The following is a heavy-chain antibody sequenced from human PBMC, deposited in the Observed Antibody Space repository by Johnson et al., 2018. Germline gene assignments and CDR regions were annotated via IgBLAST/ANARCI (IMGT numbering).Heavy chain of an antibody. J-gene: IGHJ1*01. CDR3: ARATYYYDSSGEVEYFQH. CDR1: GGTFSSYA. CDR2: IIPIFGTA. D-gene: IGHD3-22*01. Sequence: QVQLVQSGAEVKKPGSSVKVSCTASGGTFSSYAISWVRQAPGQGLEWMGGIIPIFGTANYAQKFQGRVTITADESTSTAYMELGSLRSEDTAVYYWARATYYYDSSGEVEYFQHWGQGTLVTVSS. V-gene: IGHV1-69*12.